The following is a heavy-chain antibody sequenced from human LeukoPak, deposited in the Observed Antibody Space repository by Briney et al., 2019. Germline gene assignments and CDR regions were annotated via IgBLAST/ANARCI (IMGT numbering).Heavy chain of an antibody. D-gene: IGHD3-10*01. J-gene: IGHJ4*02. CDR3: ARGKRLLWFGELSPELEFDY. Sequence: SETLSLTCAVYGGSFSGYYWSWIRQPPGKGLEWIGEINHSGSTNYNPSLKSRATISVDTSKNQFSLKLSSVTAADTAVYYCARGKRLLWFGELSPELEFDYWGQGTLVTVSS. CDR1: GGSFSGYY. V-gene: IGHV4-34*01. CDR2: INHSGST.